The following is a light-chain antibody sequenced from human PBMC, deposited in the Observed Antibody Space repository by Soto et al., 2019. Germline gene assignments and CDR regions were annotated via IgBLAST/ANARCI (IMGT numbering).Light chain of an antibody. CDR3: QQRNNWPRLT. V-gene: IGKV1-5*01. CDR2: DAS. CDR1: QSCRNS. Sequence: DLQMTQSPSTLSASVGDRVTITCRASQSCRNSLAWYQQKAGKAPTLLIYDASNLQSGVPSRFSGSGSGTDFTLTISRLEPEDFAVYYCQQRNNWPRLTFGQGTRLEIK. J-gene: IGKJ5*01.